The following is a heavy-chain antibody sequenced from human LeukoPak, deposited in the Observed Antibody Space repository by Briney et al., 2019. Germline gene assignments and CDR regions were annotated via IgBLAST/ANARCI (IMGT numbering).Heavy chain of an antibody. CDR3: ARSRAGGRGITIYFDY. D-gene: IGHD3-3*01. J-gene: IGHJ4*02. V-gene: IGHV1-69*13. CDR1: GGTFSSYA. Sequence: SVKVSCKASGGTFSSYAISWVRQAPGQGLEWMGGIIPIFGTANYAQKFQGRVTITADESTSTAYMELSSLRSEDTAVYYCARSRAGGRGITIYFDYWGQGTLVTVSS. CDR2: IIPIFGTA.